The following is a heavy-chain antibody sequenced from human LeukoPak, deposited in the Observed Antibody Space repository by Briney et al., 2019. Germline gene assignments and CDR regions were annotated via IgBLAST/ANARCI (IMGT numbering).Heavy chain of an antibody. CDR2: ISGSGGST. V-gene: IGHV3-23*01. D-gene: IGHD4-11*01. J-gene: IGHJ4*02. Sequence: GGSLRLSCAASGFTFSSYAMSWVRQAPGKGLEWVSAISGSGGSTYYADSVKGRFTISRDNSKNTLYLQMNSLRAEDTAVYYCAKPDYSNYQLTSDYWGQGTLVTVSS. CDR3: AKPDYSNYQLTSDY. CDR1: GFTFSSYA.